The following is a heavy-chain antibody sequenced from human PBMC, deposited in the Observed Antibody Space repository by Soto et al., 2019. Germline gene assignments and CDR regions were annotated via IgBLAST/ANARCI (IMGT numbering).Heavy chain of an antibody. V-gene: IGHV4-30-2*01. D-gene: IGHD6-19*01. Sequence: PSETLSLTCAVSGGSISSGGYSWSWIRQPPGKGLEWIGYIYHSGSTYYDPSLKSRVTISVDRSKNQFSLKLSSVTAADTAVYYCARFVSIRASEAVAGTVDPWGQGTLVTVSS. CDR2: IYHSGST. CDR3: ARFVSIRASEAVAGTVDP. CDR1: GGSISSGGYS. J-gene: IGHJ5*02.